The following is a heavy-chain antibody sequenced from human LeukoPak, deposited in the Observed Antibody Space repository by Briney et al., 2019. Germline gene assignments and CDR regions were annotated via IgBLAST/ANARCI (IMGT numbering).Heavy chain of an antibody. V-gene: IGHV3-7*01. CDR2: IKQDGSEK. CDR1: GFTFSSYW. CDR3: ARENTYYDFWSGYYYYYMDV. J-gene: IGHJ6*03. Sequence: GGSLRLSCAASGFTFSSYWMSWVRQAPGKGLEWVANIKQDGSEKYYVDSVKGRFTISRDNAKNSLYLQMNSLRAEDTAVYYCARENTYYDFWSGYYYYYMDVWGKGTTVTVSS. D-gene: IGHD3-3*01.